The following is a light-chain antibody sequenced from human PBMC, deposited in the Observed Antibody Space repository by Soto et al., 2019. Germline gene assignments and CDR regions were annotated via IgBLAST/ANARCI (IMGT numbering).Light chain of an antibody. CDR3: QQYGDSPRT. CDR1: QSVRSNY. V-gene: IGKV3-20*01. CDR2: DAS. Sequence: EIVLTQSPSTLSLSPGERATLSCRASQSVRSNYLAWYQQKPGQAPRLLIYDASSRATGIPDRFSGTGSEIDFTLTIGRLEPEDFAVYYCQQYGDSPRTSGQGTKVEIK. J-gene: IGKJ1*01.